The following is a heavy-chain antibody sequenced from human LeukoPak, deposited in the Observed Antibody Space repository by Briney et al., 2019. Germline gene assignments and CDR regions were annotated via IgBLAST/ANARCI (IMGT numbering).Heavy chain of an antibody. CDR3: AVAAAGSDYYFDY. V-gene: IGHV4-34*01. CDR2: INHSGST. J-gene: IGHJ4*02. D-gene: IGHD6-13*01. CDR1: GGSFSGYY. Sequence: SETLSLTCAVYGGSFSGYYCSWIRQPPGKGLEWIGEINHSGSTRYNPSLKSRVTISVDASKNQFSLKLSSVTTADTAVYYCAVAAAGSDYYFDYWGQGTLDTVSS.